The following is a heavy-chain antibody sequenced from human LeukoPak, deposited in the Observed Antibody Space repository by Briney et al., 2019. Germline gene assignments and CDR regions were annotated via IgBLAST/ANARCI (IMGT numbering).Heavy chain of an antibody. Sequence: PGRSLRLSCAASGFTFSSYGMHWVRQAPGKGLEWVAVISYDGSNKYYADSVKGRFTISRDNSKNTLSLQMNSLRAEDTAVYYCAKADYYDSSGYPICYWGQGTLVTV. CDR1: GFTFSSYG. CDR3: AKADYYDSSGYPICY. V-gene: IGHV3-30*18. J-gene: IGHJ4*02. D-gene: IGHD3-22*01. CDR2: ISYDGSNK.